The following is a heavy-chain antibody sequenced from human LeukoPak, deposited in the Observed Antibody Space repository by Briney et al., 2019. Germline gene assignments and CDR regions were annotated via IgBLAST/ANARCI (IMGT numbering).Heavy chain of an antibody. CDR3: ARVVASTSIDS. V-gene: IGHV4-38-2*02. CDR1: GYSIISDYF. J-gene: IGHJ4*02. CDR2: IFHSGSV. Sequence: SETLSLTCIASGYSIISDYFWGWVRQPPGKGPEWIGSIFHSGSVYYNPSLKSRVTISVDPSKNRFSLKLTSVTAADTAVYYCARVVASTSIDSWGQGTLVTVSS. D-gene: IGHD2-15*01.